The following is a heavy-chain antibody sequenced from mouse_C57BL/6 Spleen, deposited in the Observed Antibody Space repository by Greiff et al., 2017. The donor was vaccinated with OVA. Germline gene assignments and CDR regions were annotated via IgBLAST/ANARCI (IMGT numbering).Heavy chain of an antibody. CDR1: GYTFTSYW. CDR3: ARTEGYDYSWFAY. Sequence: VQLQQPGAELVKPGASVKMSCKASGYTFTSYWITWVKQRPGQGLVWIGDIYPGSGSTNYNEKFKSKATLTVDTSSSTAYMQLSSLTSEDSAVYYCARTEGYDYSWFAYWGQGTLVTVSA. V-gene: IGHV1-55*01. D-gene: IGHD2-4*01. CDR2: IYPGSGST. J-gene: IGHJ3*01.